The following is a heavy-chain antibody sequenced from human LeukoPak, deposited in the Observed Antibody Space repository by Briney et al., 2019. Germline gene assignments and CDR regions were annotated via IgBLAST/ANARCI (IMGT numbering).Heavy chain of an antibody. Sequence: GGSLRLSCAASGFTFSSYNMNWVRQAPGKGLEWVSTISGSSSYIYYAESVKGRFTIFRDNANNLLYLQMNSLRAEDTAVYYCASALSPWGQGTLVTVSS. D-gene: IGHD4/OR15-4a*01. J-gene: IGHJ4*02. CDR3: ASALSP. CDR1: GFTFSSYN. V-gene: IGHV3-21*01. CDR2: ISGSSSYI.